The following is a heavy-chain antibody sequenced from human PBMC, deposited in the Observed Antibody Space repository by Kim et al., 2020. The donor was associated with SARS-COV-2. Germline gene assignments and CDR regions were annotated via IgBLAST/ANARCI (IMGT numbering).Heavy chain of an antibody. CDR2: ISSSSSYT. CDR3: ARVIAAAGENWFDP. J-gene: IGHJ5*02. V-gene: IGHV3-11*05. Sequence: GGSLRLSCAASGFTFSDYYMSWIRQAPGKGLEWVSYISSSSSYTNYADSVKGRFTISRDNAKNSLYLQMNSLRAEDTAVYYCARVIAAAGENWFDPWGQGTLVTVSS. D-gene: IGHD6-13*01. CDR1: GFTFSDYY.